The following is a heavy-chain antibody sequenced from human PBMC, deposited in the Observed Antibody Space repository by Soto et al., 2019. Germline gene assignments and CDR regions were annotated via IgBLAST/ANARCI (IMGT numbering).Heavy chain of an antibody. CDR3: SRTVMPVGNLPAFDH. J-gene: IGHJ4*02. Sequence: QMQLQESGPGLVKPSETLSLACTFSGVSGSSPKYFWSWIRRPPGKGLEWVAYIYNTGKTNYNPPLKSRATISVDTATNQCALKLTSVTGADSAVYFCSRTVMPVGNLPAFDHWGQGVLVTVSS. CDR2: IYNTGKT. CDR1: GVSGSSPKYF. V-gene: IGHV4-61*01. D-gene: IGHD7-27*01.